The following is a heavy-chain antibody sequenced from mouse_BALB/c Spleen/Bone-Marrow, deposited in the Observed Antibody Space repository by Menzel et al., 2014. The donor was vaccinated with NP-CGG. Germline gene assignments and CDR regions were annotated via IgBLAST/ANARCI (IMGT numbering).Heavy chain of an antibody. V-gene: IGHV1-69*02. CDR1: GYTFTNYW. Sequence: VQLVESGAELVRPGASVKLSCKASGYTFTNYWINWVKPRPGQGLEWIGNIYPSDSYTNYNQKFKDKATLTVDKPSSTAYMQLSSPTSEDSAVYYCTRWLPYAMDYWGQGTSVTVSS. J-gene: IGHJ4*01. D-gene: IGHD2-2*01. CDR3: TRWLPYAMDY. CDR2: IYPSDSYT.